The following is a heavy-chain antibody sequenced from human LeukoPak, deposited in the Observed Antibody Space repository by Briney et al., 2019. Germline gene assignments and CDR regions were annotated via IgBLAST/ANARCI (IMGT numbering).Heavy chain of an antibody. J-gene: IGHJ5*02. CDR3: ARVSHSSSWANWFDP. CDR1: GFNFSSYG. Sequence: GRSLRLSCAASGFNFSSYGMHWVRQAPGKGLEWVAVISYDGSNKYYADSVKGRFTISRDNSKNTLYLQMNSLRAEDTAVYYCARVSHSSSWANWFDPWGQGTLVTVSS. CDR2: ISYDGSNK. V-gene: IGHV3-30*03. D-gene: IGHD6-13*01.